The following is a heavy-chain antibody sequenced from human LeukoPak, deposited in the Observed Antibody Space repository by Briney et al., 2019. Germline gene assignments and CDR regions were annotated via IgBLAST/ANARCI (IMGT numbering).Heavy chain of an antibody. V-gene: IGHV3-23*01. CDR1: GFTFSGYA. J-gene: IGHJ5*02. Sequence: PGGSLRLSCAASGFTFSGYAMSWVRQAPGKGLEWVSAISGSGGSTYYADSVKGRFTISRDNSKNTLYLQMNSLRAEDTAVYYCAKDQQLVPLYNWFDPWGQGTLVTVSS. CDR3: AKDQQLVPLYNWFDP. CDR2: ISGSGGST. D-gene: IGHD6-13*01.